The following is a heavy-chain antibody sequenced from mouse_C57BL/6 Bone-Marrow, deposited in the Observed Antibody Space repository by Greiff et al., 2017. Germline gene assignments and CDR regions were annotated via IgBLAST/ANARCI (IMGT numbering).Heavy chain of an antibody. Sequence: EVQRVESGGGLVQPGGSLKLSCAASGFTFSDYYMYWVRQTPEKRLEWVAYISNGGGSTYYPDTVKGRFTISRDNAKNTLYLQMSRLKSEDTAMYYCARRDGYPFAYWGQGTLVTVSA. CDR2: ISNGGGST. CDR1: GFTFSDYY. V-gene: IGHV5-12*01. CDR3: ARRDGYPFAY. J-gene: IGHJ3*01. D-gene: IGHD2-3*01.